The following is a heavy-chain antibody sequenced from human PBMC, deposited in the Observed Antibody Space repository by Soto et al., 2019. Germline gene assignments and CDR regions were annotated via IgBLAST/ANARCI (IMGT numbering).Heavy chain of an antibody. CDR1: GYTFTSYG. CDR3: ARDYYGSGSYDY. V-gene: IGHV1-18*01. Sequence: ASVKGPCKASGYTFTSYGISWVRQAPGQGLEWMGWISAYNGNTNYAQKLQGRVTMTTDTSTSTAYMELRSLRSDDTAVYYCARDYYGSGSYDYWGQGTLVTVSS. CDR2: ISAYNGNT. J-gene: IGHJ4*02. D-gene: IGHD3-10*01.